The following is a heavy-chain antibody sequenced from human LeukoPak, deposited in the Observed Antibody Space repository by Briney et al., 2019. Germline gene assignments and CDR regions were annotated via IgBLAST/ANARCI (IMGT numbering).Heavy chain of an antibody. V-gene: IGHV3-49*04. CDR1: GFTFDDYG. Sequence: GGSLRLSCTTSGFTFDDYGMSWVRQAPGKGLEWVGFIRSKAYGGTTENAASVKGRFTISRDDSKSIAYLQMNSLKAEDTAVYYCTGSFGELTFFDYWGLGTLVTVSS. D-gene: IGHD3-10*01. J-gene: IGHJ4*02. CDR2: IRSKAYGGTT. CDR3: TGSFGELTFFDY.